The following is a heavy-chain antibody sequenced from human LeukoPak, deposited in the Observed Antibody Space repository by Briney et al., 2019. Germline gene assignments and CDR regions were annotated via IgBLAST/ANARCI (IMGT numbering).Heavy chain of an antibody. CDR1: GYTFTSYY. D-gene: IGHD6-6*01. V-gene: IGHV1-46*01. J-gene: IGHJ4*02. CDR3: ARMYSSSWENPFDY. CDR2: INPSGGST. Sequence: GASVKVSCKASGYTFTSYYMHWVRQAPGQGLEWMGIINPSGGSTSYAQKLQGRVTMTTDTSTSTAYMELRSLRSDDTAVYYCARMYSSSWENPFDYWGQGTLVTVSS.